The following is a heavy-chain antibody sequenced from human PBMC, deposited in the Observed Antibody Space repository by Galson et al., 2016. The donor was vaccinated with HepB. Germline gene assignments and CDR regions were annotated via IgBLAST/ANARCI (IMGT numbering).Heavy chain of an antibody. V-gene: IGHV3-30*03. D-gene: IGHD3-16*01. J-gene: IGHJ4*02. CDR1: GFTFSSHF. CDR2: ISYDGREK. Sequence: SLRLSCAASGFTFSSHFMHWVRQAPGGGLECVAVISYDGREKYYAGSVKGRFTVSRDNSKNTLFLQMNSLRAEDSALYYCAREGGRLYDLDFWGQGTLVHVSS. CDR3: AREGGRLYDLDF.